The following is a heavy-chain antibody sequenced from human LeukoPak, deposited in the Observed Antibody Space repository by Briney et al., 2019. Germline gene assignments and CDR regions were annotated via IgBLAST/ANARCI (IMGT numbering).Heavy chain of an antibody. CDR2: ISGSGGST. D-gene: IGHD2-2*01. V-gene: IGHV3-23*01. J-gene: IGHJ4*02. CDR3: AKALSTSFDFDY. CDR1: GFTTSSYA. Sequence: GGSLRLSCAASGFTTSSYAMSLVRQAAGKGLEWVSAISGSGGSTYYADSVKGRFTISRDNSKNTLYLQMNSLRAEDTAVYYCAKALSTSFDFDYWGQGTLVTVSS.